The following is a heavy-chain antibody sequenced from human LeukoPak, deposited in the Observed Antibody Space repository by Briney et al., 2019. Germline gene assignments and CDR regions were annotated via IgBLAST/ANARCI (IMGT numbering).Heavy chain of an antibody. D-gene: IGHD6-6*01. CDR2: VYYIGTT. CDR3: ARNTSSSPWFDP. J-gene: IGHJ5*02. CDR1: GGSVSSPNSY. Sequence: PSETLSLTCIVSGGSVSSPNSYWSWIRQPPGKRLEWIGNVYYIGTTTHNSSLQSRVTISIDTSKNQFSLEVTSVTAADTAVYYCARNTSSSPWFDPWGQGTLVTVSS. V-gene: IGHV4-61*01.